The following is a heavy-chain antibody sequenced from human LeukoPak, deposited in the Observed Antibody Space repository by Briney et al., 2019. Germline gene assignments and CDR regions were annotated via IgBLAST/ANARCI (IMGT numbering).Heavy chain of an antibody. V-gene: IGHV1-46*01. Sequence: ASVKVSCKASGYTFTSYYLYWVRQAPGQGLEWMGVINPSGGSTTSAQKFQGRVTMTRDTSMSTVYMELRSLRSEDTAVHYCARGPGPADDGGGYCFDYWGQGTLVTVSS. J-gene: IGHJ4*02. CDR1: GYTFTSYY. D-gene: IGHD3-22*01. CDR3: ARGPGPADDGGGYCFDY. CDR2: INPSGGST.